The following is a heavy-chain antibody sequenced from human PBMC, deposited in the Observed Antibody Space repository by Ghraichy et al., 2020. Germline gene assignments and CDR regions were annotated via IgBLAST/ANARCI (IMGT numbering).Heavy chain of an antibody. CDR3: ARATYQLLYWYFDL. CDR2: MYYSGST. Sequence: SQTLSLTCTVSGGSISSGGYYWSWIRQHPGKGLEWIGYMYYSGSTYYNPSLKSRVTISVDTSKNQFSLKLSSVTAADTAVYYCARATYQLLYWYFDLWGHGTLVTVSS. J-gene: IGHJ2*01. V-gene: IGHV4-31*03. CDR1: GGSISSGGYY. D-gene: IGHD2-2*01.